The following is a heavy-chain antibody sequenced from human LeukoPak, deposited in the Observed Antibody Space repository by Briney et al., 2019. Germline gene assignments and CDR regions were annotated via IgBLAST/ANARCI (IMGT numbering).Heavy chain of an antibody. V-gene: IGHV3-53*01. Sequence: GGSLRLSCTASGITVNTNYMSWVRQAPGKGLEWVSNVFSDGRTFYADSVKGRFTISRDSSKNSIFLQMNSLRAEDTAVYYCARGDFDYWGQGTLVTVSS. CDR3: ARGDFDY. CDR1: GITVNTNY. CDR2: VFSDGRT. J-gene: IGHJ4*02.